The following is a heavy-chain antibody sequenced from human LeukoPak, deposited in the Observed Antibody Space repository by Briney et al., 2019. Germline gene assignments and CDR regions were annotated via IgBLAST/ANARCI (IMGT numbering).Heavy chain of an antibody. Sequence: PSETLSLTCTVSGGSISSYYWSWIRQPAGKGLEWIGRIYTSGGTNYNPSLKSRVTMSVDTSKNQFSLQLNSVTPEDTAVYYCARGGSIAVAGTIPTLGYWGQGTLVTVSS. V-gene: IGHV4-4*07. CDR3: ARGGSIAVAGTIPTLGY. CDR2: IYTSGGT. D-gene: IGHD6-19*01. CDR1: GGSISSYY. J-gene: IGHJ4*02.